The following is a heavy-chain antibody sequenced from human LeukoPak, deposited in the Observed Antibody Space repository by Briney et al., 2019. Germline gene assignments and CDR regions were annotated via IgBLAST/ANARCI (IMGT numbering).Heavy chain of an antibody. D-gene: IGHD3-10*01. Sequence: ASVKVSCKASGYAFTSYDINWVRQATGQGLEWMGWMNPNGGNTGYAQKFQGRVTMTRNTSISTAYMELSSLRSEDTAVYYCARGGFGLLWFGESYFDYWGQGTLVTVSS. CDR2: MNPNGGNT. J-gene: IGHJ4*02. V-gene: IGHV1-8*01. CDR3: ARGGFGLLWFGESYFDY. CDR1: GYAFTSYD.